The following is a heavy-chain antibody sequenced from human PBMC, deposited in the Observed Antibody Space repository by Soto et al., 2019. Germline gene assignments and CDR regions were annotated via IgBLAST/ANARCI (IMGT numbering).Heavy chain of an antibody. V-gene: IGHV3-21*01. D-gene: IGHD2-15*01. Sequence: GGSLRLSCAASGFTFSSYSMNWVRQAPGKGLEWVSSISSSSSYIYYADSVKGRFTISRDNAKNSLYLQMNSLRAEDTAVYYCARERRGYCSGGSCDAAFDIWGQGTMVTVSS. CDR1: GFTFSSYS. CDR2: ISSSSSYI. J-gene: IGHJ3*02. CDR3: ARERRGYCSGGSCDAAFDI.